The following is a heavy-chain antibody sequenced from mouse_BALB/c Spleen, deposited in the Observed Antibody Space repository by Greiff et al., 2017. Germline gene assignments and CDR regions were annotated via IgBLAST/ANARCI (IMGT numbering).Heavy chain of an antibody. CDR2: ISSGSSTI. Sequence: VQLKESGGGLVQPGGSRKLSCAASGFTFSSFGMHWVRQAPEKGLEWVAYISSGSSTIYYADTVRGRFTISRDNPKNTLFLQMTSLRSEDTAMYYCARKDFDYWGQGTTLTVSS. V-gene: IGHV5-17*02. CDR3: ARKDFDY. J-gene: IGHJ2*01. CDR1: GFTFSSFG.